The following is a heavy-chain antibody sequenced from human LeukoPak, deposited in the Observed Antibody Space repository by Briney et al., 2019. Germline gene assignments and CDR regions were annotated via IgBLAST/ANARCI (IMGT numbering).Heavy chain of an antibody. J-gene: IGHJ4*02. V-gene: IGHV3-23*01. D-gene: IGHD6-25*01. CDR3: AKGQNIRQGVAVGRGYYFDY. Sequence: PGGSLRLSRAASGFTFSSYAMSWVRQAPGKGLEWVSAISGSGGSTYYADSVKGRFTISRDNSKNTLYLQMNSLRAEDTAVYYCAKGQNIRQGVAVGRGYYFDYWGQGTLVTVSS. CDR2: ISGSGGST. CDR1: GFTFSSYA.